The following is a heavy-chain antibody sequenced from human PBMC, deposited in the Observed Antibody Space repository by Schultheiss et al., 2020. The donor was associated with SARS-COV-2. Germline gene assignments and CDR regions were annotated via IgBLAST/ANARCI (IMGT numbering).Heavy chain of an antibody. Sequence: GESLKISCAASGFTFSSYAMHWVRQAPGKGLEWVAVISYDGSNKYYADSVKGRFTISRDNSKNTLYLQMNSLRAEDTAVYYCTTCGIAVAGTPPTPQGGTPLWGQGTLVTVSS. CDR3: TTCGIAVAGTPPTPQGGTPL. V-gene: IGHV3-30*01. D-gene: IGHD6-19*01. CDR1: GFTFSSYA. J-gene: IGHJ4*02. CDR2: ISYDGSNK.